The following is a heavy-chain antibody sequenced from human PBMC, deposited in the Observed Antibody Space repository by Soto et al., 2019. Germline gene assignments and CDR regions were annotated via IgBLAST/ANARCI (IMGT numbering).Heavy chain of an antibody. V-gene: IGHV1-18*01. CDR2: ISAYNGNT. D-gene: IGHD3-3*01. CDR1: GYTFTSYG. J-gene: IGHJ3*02. CDR3: ARAERFLEWFLNDAFDI. Sequence: GASVKVSCKASGYTFTSYGISWVRQAPGQGLEWMGWISAYNGNTNYAQKLQGRVTMTTDTSTSTAYMELRSLRSDDTAVYYCARAERFLEWFLNDAFDIWGQGTMVTVSS.